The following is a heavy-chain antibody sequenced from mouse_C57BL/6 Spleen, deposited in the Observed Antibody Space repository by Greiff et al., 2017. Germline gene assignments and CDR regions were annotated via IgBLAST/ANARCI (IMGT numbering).Heavy chain of an antibody. Sequence: QVQLKESGAELARPGASVKLSCKASGYTFTSYGISWVKQRTGQGLEWIGEIYPRSGNTYYNEKFKGKATLTSDKSSSTAYMELRSLTSEDSAVYFCASSMITRFFDYWGQGTTLTVSS. CDR2: IYPRSGNT. V-gene: IGHV1-81*01. J-gene: IGHJ2*01. D-gene: IGHD2-4*01. CDR3: ASSMITRFFDY. CDR1: GYTFTSYG.